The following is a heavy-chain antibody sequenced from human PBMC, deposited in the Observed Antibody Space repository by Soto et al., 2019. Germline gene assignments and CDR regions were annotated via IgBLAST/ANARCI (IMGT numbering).Heavy chain of an antibody. CDR1: GVSVRSGIYY. CDR2: IYYSGST. J-gene: IGHJ6*02. Sequence: NPSETLSLTCTVSGVSVRSGIYYWSWIRQPPGKGLEWIGYIYYSGSTNYNPSLKSRVTISLDTSKNQFSLKLSSVSPADTAVYYCARDEGGVITAAEGSFGMDVWGQGTTVTV. V-gene: IGHV4-61*01. CDR3: ARDEGGVITAAEGSFGMDV. D-gene: IGHD6-13*01.